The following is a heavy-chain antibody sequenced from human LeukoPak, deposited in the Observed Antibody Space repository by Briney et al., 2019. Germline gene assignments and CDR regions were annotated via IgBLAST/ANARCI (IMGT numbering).Heavy chain of an antibody. V-gene: IGHV3-30*04. D-gene: IGHD3-16*02. J-gene: IGHJ4*02. Sequence: GGSLRLSCAASGFTFSNYAMHWVRQAPGKGLEWVAVISYDGSIKYYADSVKGRFTISRDNSKNTLYLQMNSLRTEDTAVYYCAIGDGLGELSSSFEYWGQGTPVTVSS. CDR1: GFTFSNYA. CDR3: AIGDGLGELSSSFEY. CDR2: ISYDGSIK.